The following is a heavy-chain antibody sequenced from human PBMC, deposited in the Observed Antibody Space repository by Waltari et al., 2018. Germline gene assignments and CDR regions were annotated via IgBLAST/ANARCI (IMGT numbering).Heavy chain of an antibody. CDR1: GFTFRRYA. Sequence: EVQLLASGGGLAQPGGSLRLSCAASGFTFRRYAMSWVRQAPGKGLEWGSAISGSGGSTYYADSVKGRFTISRDNSKNTLYLQMNSLRAEDTAVYYWAKRKEAAGDYWGQGTLVTVSS. V-gene: IGHV3-23*01. CDR3: AKRKEAAGDY. J-gene: IGHJ4*02. CDR2: ISGSGGST. D-gene: IGHD6-13*01.